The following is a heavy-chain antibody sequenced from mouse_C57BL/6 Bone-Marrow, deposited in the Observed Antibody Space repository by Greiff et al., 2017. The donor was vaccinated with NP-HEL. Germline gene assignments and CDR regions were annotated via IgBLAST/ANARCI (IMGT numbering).Heavy chain of an antibody. CDR2: ISSGSSTI. CDR1: GFTFSDYG. D-gene: IGHD1-1*01. J-gene: IGHJ2*01. Sequence: EVMLVESGGGLVKPGGSLKLSCAASGFTFSDYGMHWVRQAPEKGLEWVAYISSGSSTIYYADTVKGRFTISRDNAKNTLFLQMTSLRSEDTAMYYCARRLITTVSFDYWGQGTTLTVSS. V-gene: IGHV5-17*01. CDR3: ARRLITTVSFDY.